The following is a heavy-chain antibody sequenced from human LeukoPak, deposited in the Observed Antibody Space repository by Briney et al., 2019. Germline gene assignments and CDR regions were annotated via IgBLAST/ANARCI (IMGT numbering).Heavy chain of an antibody. V-gene: IGHV3-9*03. Sequence: GRSLRLSCAASGFTFDDYAMHWVRQAPGKGLEWVSGISWNSGSIGYADSVKGRFTISRDNAKNSLYPQMNSLRAEDMALYYCAKGAMAYYYYYYMDVWGKGTTVTVSS. CDR3: AKGAMAYYYYYYMDV. J-gene: IGHJ6*03. CDR2: ISWNSGSI. CDR1: GFTFDDYA. D-gene: IGHD5-18*01.